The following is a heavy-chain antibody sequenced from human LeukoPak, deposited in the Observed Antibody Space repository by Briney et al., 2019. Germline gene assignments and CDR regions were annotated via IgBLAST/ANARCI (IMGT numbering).Heavy chain of an antibody. V-gene: IGHV1-18*01. J-gene: IGHJ6*03. Sequence: ASVKVSCKASGYTFTSYGISWVRQAPGQGLEWMGWISAYNGNTNYAQKLQGRVTMTRDMSTSTVYMELSSLRSEDTAVYYCARDLLGYNYYMDVWGKGTTVTVSS. CDR3: ARDLLGYNYYMDV. D-gene: IGHD3-16*01. CDR2: ISAYNGNT. CDR1: GYTFTSYG.